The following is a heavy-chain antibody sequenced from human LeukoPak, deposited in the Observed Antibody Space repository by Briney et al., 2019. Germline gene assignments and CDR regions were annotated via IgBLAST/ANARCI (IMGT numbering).Heavy chain of an antibody. CDR2: ISSYNGNT. J-gene: IGHJ3*02. Sequence: GASVKVSCKASGYTFTSYGISWVRQAPGQGLEWMGWISSYNGNTNYAQKLQGRVTMTTDTSTSTAYMELRSLRSDDTAVYYCARRKRNPYMIVVVWAAFDIWGQGTMVTVSS. V-gene: IGHV1-18*01. CDR3: ARRKRNPYMIVVVWAAFDI. D-gene: IGHD3-22*01. CDR1: GYTFTSYG.